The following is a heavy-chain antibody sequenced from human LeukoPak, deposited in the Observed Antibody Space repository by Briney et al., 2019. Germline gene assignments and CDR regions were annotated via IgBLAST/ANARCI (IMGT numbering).Heavy chain of an antibody. CDR1: GGXVTSTNC. J-gene: IGHJ4*02. V-gene: IGHV4-4*02. D-gene: IGHD6-25*01. CDR3: AREGGFYRPLDY. Sequence: SETLSLTCDVSGGXVTSTNCWTWFRQPPGKGLEWIGEVHLDGRTNYNPSLKSRLVMSADLPENHISLKLTSVTAADTAVYYCAREGGFYRPLDYSGLGTLVTVSS. CDR2: VHLDGRT.